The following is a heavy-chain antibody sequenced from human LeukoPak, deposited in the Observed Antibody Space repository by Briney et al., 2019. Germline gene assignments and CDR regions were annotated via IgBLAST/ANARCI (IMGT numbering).Heavy chain of an antibody. CDR3: ARERDFYYMDV. CDR2: ISNSGSTT. J-gene: IGHJ6*03. CDR1: GFTFTTYN. V-gene: IGHV3-48*04. Sequence: PGGSLRLSCAASGFTFTTYNTIWVCQAPGKGLEWVSFISNSGSTTYYADSVKGRFTLSRDNAKNSLYLQMNTLRAEDTAVYYCARERDFYYMDVWGKGTRVTVSS.